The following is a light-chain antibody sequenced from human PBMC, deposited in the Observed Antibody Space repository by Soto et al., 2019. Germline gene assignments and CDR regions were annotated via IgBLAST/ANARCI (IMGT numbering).Light chain of an antibody. J-gene: IGLJ2*01. CDR1: SSDVGFYNY. V-gene: IGLV2-14*01. CDR2: EVS. CDR3: SSYTTSSTQV. Sequence: QSALTQPASVSGSPGQSITICCTGTSSDVGFYNYVSWYQQYPDTAPKRIIFEVSNRPSGVSTRFSGSKSDNRASLTISGLQAEDEADYYCSSYTTSSTQVFGGGTKLTVL.